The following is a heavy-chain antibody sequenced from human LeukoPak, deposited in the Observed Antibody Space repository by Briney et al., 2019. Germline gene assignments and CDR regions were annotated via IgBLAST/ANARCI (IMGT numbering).Heavy chain of an antibody. J-gene: IGHJ4*02. CDR1: GFTFSNAW. Sequence: GGSLRLSCAASGFTFSNAWMSWVRQAPGKGLEWVGRIKSKTDGGTTDYAAPVKGGFTISRDDSKNTLYLQMNSLKTEDTAVYYCTTNIHYDSSGRPFDYWGQGTLVTVSS. CDR3: TTNIHYDSSGRPFDY. D-gene: IGHD3-22*01. CDR2: IKSKTDGGTT. V-gene: IGHV3-15*01.